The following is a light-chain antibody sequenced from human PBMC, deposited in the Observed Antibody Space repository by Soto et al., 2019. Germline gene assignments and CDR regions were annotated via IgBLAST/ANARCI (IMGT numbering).Light chain of an antibody. J-gene: IGKJ4*01. CDR3: MPAHQIPLT. Sequence: DIVMTQSPLSLPVTPGEPASISCRSSQSLLHSNGYYYLDWYLQKPGQSPQLLIYLASKRASGVPDRFSGSGAGTDFTLKISRVEAEDVGVYYCMPAHQIPLTFAGGNQGEIK. CDR1: QSLLHSNGYYY. V-gene: IGKV2-28*01. CDR2: LAS.